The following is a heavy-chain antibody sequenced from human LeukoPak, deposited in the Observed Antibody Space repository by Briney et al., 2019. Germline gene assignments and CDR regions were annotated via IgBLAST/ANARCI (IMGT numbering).Heavy chain of an antibody. CDR2: IYPGDSDT. V-gene: IGHV5-51*01. J-gene: IGHJ3*02. D-gene: IGHD3-22*01. CDR3: ARLDGYYDSSGYYPRGAFDI. Sequence: GESLKISCKGSGYSFTSYWIGWVRQMPGKGLEWMGIIYPGDSDTRYSPSFQGQVAISVDKSISTAYLQWSSLKASDTTMYYCARLDGYYDSSGYYPRGAFDIWGQGTMVTVSS. CDR1: GYSFTSYW.